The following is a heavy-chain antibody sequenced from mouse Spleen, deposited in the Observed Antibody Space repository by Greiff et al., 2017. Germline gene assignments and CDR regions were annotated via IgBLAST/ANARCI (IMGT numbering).Heavy chain of an antibody. J-gene: IGHJ2*01. CDR1: GFNIKDDY. V-gene: IGHV14-4*01. CDR3: TPYEGY. Sequence: EVQRVESGAELVRPGASVKLSCTASGFNIKDDYMHWVKQRPEQGLEWIGWIDPENGDTEYASKFQGKATITADTSSNTAYLQLSSLTSEDTAVYYCTPYEGYWGQGTTLTVSS. D-gene: IGHD1-1*01. CDR2: IDPENGDT.